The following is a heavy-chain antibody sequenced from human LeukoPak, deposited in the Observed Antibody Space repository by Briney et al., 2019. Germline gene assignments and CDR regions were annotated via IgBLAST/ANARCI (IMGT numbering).Heavy chain of an antibody. CDR3: ARDIAAGGFDY. CDR1: GFTFSDHY. D-gene: IGHD6-13*01. J-gene: IGHJ4*02. CDR2: ISYDGSNK. Sequence: GGSLRLSCAASGFTFSDHYMDWVRQAPGKGLEWVAVISYDGSNKYYADSVKGRFTISRDNSKNTLYLQMNSLRAEDTAVYYCARDIAAGGFDYWGQGTLVTVSS. V-gene: IGHV3-30*01.